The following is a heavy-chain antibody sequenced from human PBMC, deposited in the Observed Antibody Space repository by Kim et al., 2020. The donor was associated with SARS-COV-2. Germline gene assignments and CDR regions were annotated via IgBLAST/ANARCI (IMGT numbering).Heavy chain of an antibody. J-gene: IGHJ5*02. CDR3: ARDAQGGYGYNYWFGQ. CDR2: INPRYEIV. CDR1: GFTFNNYS. Sequence: GGSLRLSCAASGFTFNNYSMNWVRQAPGRGLEWISHINPRYEIVYADSVRGRFTISRDNAENSVSLQMNSLRTEDTAIYYCARDAQGGYGYNYWFGQWGQGTLVTVSS. V-gene: IGHV3-48*04. D-gene: IGHD5-12*01.